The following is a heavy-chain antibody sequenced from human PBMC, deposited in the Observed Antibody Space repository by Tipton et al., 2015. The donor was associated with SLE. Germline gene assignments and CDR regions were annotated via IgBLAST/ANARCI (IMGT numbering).Heavy chain of an antibody. CDR3: AREGYYGSGMDV. CDR2: IYNSGST. Sequence: TVSGGSVSRATYYWNWIRQHPGKGLEWIGHIYNSGSTFYNPSLKSRATISVDTSKNQFSLKLSSVTAADTAVYYCAREGYYGSGMDVWGQGTMVTVSS. D-gene: IGHD3-10*01. V-gene: IGHV4-31*03. J-gene: IGHJ6*02. CDR1: GGSVSRATYY.